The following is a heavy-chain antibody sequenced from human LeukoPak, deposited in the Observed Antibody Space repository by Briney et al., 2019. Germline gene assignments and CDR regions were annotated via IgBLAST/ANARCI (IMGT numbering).Heavy chain of an antibody. V-gene: IGHV4-39*07. CDR3: ASIDRGYSGYDSPD. D-gene: IGHD5-12*01. Sequence: SETLSLTCTVSGGSISSYYWGWIRQPPGKGLEWIGSIYYSGSTYYNPSLKSRVTISVDTSKNQFSLKLSSVTAADTAVYYCASIDRGYSGYDSPDWGQGTLVTVSS. CDR1: GGSISSYY. J-gene: IGHJ4*02. CDR2: IYYSGST.